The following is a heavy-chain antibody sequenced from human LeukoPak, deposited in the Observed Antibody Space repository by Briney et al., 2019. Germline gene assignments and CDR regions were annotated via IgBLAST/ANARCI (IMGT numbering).Heavy chain of an antibody. CDR2: IYYTGNT. V-gene: IGHV4-39*01. J-gene: IGHJ4*02. CDR3: ARQTGSGLFTLP. D-gene: IGHD3/OR15-3a*01. Sequence: SETLSLTRTVSGISISSSNSYWGWIRQPPGKGLEWIGSIYYTGNTYYNASLKSRVTISIDTSKNQISLRLTSVTAADTAMYYCARQTGSGLFTLPGGQGTLVTVSS. CDR1: GISISSSNSY.